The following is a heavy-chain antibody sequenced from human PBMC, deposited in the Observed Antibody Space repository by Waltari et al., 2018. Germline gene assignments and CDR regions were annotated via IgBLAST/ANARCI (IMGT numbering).Heavy chain of an antibody. Sequence: QVQLQESGPGLVKPSETLSLTCAVSGYSISSGYYWGWIRQPPGKGLEWIGSIYHSGSTYYNQSLKSRVTISVDTSKNQFSLKLSSVTAADTAVYYCARQRGSSWWSDFQHWGQGTLVTVSS. CDR2: IYHSGST. V-gene: IGHV4-38-2*01. CDR3: ARQRGSSWWSDFQH. D-gene: IGHD6-13*01. CDR1: GYSISSGYY. J-gene: IGHJ1*01.